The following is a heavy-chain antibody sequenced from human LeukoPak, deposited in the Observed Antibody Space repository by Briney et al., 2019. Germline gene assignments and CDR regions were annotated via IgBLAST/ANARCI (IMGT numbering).Heavy chain of an antibody. Sequence: GGSLRLSCAASGFSLSDAWMNWVRQAPGKGLEWVADITYDGNNDYYADSVKGRFTVSRDNSKNTLFLQMNSLRSADTAVYYCVRDQYPVVPGATGMDVWGQGTTVTVSS. J-gene: IGHJ6*02. CDR3: VRDQYPVVPGATGMDV. CDR2: ITYDGNND. CDR1: GFSLSDAW. D-gene: IGHD2-2*01. V-gene: IGHV3-30-3*01.